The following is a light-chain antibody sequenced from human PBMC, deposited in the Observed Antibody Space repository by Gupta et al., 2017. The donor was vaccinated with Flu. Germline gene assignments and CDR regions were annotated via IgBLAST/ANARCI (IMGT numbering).Light chain of an antibody. V-gene: IGKV1-6*02. CDR3: LQDNKYPRT. CDR1: QGLRSE. J-gene: IGKJ2*01. Sequence: PSSLSASVGDRVTITCRASQGLRSELGWYQQRPGKAPKLLVYAASRLQSGVPSRFSGSGSGTHFTLTISSLQPEDFATYYCLQDNKYPRTFGQGTKLEIK. CDR2: AAS.